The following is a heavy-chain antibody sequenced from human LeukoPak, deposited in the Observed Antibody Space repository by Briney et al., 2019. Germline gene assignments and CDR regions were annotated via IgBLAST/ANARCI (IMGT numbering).Heavy chain of an antibody. CDR3: AREGGYGGVFDY. D-gene: IGHD5-12*01. J-gene: IGHJ4*02. CDR2: IKQDGSEQ. CDR1: GFTFVSYA. V-gene: IGHV3-7*03. Sequence: GGSLRLSCAASGFTFVSYAMTWVRQAPGKGLEWVANIKQDGSEQYYAGSVKGRFTISRDNTKNSLFLQMNSLRAEDTAVYYCAREGGYGGVFDYWGQGTLVTVSS.